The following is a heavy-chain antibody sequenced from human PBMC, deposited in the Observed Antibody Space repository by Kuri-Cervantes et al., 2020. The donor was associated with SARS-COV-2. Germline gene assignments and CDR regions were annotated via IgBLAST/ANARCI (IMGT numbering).Heavy chain of an antibody. CDR3: ARDRYGDKAYDSFDM. CDR1: GFTFRTYD. Sequence: LSLTCAASGFTFRTYDMHWVRQATGKGLEGVSTIGTAGDPDYPGSVKGRFTISRDNFNNMFYLQMNSLRVDDTAIYYCARDRYGDKAYDSFDMRGQGTMVTVSS. D-gene: IGHD4-17*01. CDR2: IGTAGDP. J-gene: IGHJ4*03. V-gene: IGHV3-13*05.